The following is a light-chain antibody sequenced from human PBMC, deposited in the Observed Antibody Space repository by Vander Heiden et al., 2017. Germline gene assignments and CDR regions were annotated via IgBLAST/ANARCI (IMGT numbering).Light chain of an antibody. CDR1: KLGDKY. J-gene: IGLJ2*01. V-gene: IGLV3-1*01. Sequence: SYELPQPPSVSVSPGQTASITCSGDKLGDKYACWYQQKPGQSPVLVIYQGSKRPSGIPERFSGSNSGNTATLTISGTQAMDEADYYCQAWDSSTVVFGGGTKLTVL. CDR3: QAWDSSTVV. CDR2: QGS.